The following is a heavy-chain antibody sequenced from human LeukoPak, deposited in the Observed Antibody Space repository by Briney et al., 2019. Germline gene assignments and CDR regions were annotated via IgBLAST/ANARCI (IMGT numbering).Heavy chain of an antibody. D-gene: IGHD3-22*01. Sequence: PSETLSLTCAVYGGSFSGYYWSWIRQPPGKGLEWIGYIYHSGSTYYNPSLKSRVTISVDRSKNQFSLKLSSVTAADTAVYYCARAPRDYYDSSGLNDAFDIWGQGTMVTVSS. CDR2: IYHSGST. V-gene: IGHV4-34*01. CDR1: GGSFSGYY. J-gene: IGHJ3*02. CDR3: ARAPRDYYDSSGLNDAFDI.